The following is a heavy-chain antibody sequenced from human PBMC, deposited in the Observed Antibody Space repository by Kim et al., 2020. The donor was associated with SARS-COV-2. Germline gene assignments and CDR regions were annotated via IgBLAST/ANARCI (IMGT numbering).Heavy chain of an antibody. CDR3: VRQYYYDSSGYYYPHYYYYGMDV. J-gene: IGHJ6*02. D-gene: IGHD3-22*01. V-gene: IGHV3-30*04. CDR2: ISYDGSNK. CDR1: GFTFSSYA. Sequence: GGSLRLSCAASGFTFSSYAMHWVRQAPGKGLEWVAVISYDGSNKYYADSVKGRFTISRDNSKNTLYLQMNSLRAEDTAVYYCVRQYYYDSSGYYYPHYYYYGMDVWGQGTTVTVSS.